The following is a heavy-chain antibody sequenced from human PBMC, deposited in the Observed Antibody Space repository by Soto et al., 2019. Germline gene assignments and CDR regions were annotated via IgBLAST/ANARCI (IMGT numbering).Heavy chain of an antibody. J-gene: IGHJ6*02. V-gene: IGHV1-18*04. Sequence: ASVKVSCKASGYTFTSYGISWVRQAPGQGLEWMGWISAYNGNTNYAQKLQGRVTMTTDTSTSTAYMELRSLRSDDTAVYYCARDLPEPKVTRDYYGMDVWGQGTTVTVYS. CDR2: ISAYNGNT. CDR3: ARDLPEPKVTRDYYGMDV. CDR1: GYTFTSYG. D-gene: IGHD4-4*01.